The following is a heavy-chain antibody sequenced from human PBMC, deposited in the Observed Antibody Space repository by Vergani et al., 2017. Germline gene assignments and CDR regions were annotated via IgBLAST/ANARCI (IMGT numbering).Heavy chain of an antibody. CDR2: ISWNSGSI. V-gene: IGHV3-9*01. CDR1: GFTFDDYA. Sequence: EVQLVESGGGLVQPGRSLRLSCAASGFTFDDYAMHWVRQAPGKGREWVSGISWNSGSIGYADSVKGRFTISRDNAKNSLYLQMNSLRAEDTALYYCAKDLTDVWGQGTLVTVSS. CDR3: AKDLTDV. J-gene: IGHJ4*02.